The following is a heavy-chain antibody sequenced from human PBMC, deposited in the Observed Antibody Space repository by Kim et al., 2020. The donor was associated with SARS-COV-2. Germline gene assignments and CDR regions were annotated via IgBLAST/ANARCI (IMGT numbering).Heavy chain of an antibody. CDR3: ARGGGDSYYYGMDV. V-gene: IGHV3-11*05. Sequence: GGSLRLSCAASGFTFSDYYMSWIRQAPGKGLEWVSYIGTDSRYTAYAESVMGRFTVSRDNAKNSLSLQMSSRRAEDTAVYYCARGGGDSYYYGMDVWGRGTAVTVSS. CDR1: GFTFSDYY. J-gene: IGHJ6*02. D-gene: IGHD6-6*01. CDR2: IGTDSRYT.